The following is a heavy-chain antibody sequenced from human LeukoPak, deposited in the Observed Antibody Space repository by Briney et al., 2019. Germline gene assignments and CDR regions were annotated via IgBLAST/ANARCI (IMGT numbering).Heavy chain of an antibody. D-gene: IGHD1-14*01. V-gene: IGHV4-39*07. CDR1: GGSISSSSYY. Sequence: RPSETLSLTCTVSGGSISSSSYYWGWLRQPPGKGLEWIGSIYYSGSTYYNPSLKSRVTISVDTSKNQFSLKLSSVTAADTAVYYCARRKPGTGYWYFDLWGRGTLVTVSS. CDR2: IYYSGST. CDR3: ARRKPGTGYWYFDL. J-gene: IGHJ2*01.